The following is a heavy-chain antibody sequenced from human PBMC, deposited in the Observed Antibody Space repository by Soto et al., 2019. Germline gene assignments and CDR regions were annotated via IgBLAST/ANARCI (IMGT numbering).Heavy chain of an antibody. J-gene: IGHJ4*02. V-gene: IGHV3-72*01. CDR2: SRDKPQGYST. CDR1: GFTFSDHY. Sequence: EVQLVESGGGLVQPGGSLRLSCAGSGFTFSDHYIDWVRQAPGKGLEWVGRSRDKPQGYSTAYAASVKGRFTTSRDESKNSAYLQMNSLNTEDTAVYYCVRATYFSDSSGYTRCLDYWGQGALVTVSS. D-gene: IGHD3-22*01. CDR3: VRATYFSDSSGYTRCLDY.